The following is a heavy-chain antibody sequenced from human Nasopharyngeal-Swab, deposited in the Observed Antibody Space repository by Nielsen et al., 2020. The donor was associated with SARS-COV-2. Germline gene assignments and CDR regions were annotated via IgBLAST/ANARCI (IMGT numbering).Heavy chain of an antibody. Sequence: GGSLRLSYAASGFTFSRYWMSWVRQAPGKGLEWVANIKQDGSEKYYVDSVKGRFSISRDNAKNSLFLQMNSLRAEDTAVYYCARDLALYDILTGYTDAFDIWGQGTMVTVSS. D-gene: IGHD3-9*01. V-gene: IGHV3-7*01. J-gene: IGHJ3*02. CDR1: GFTFSRYW. CDR3: ARDLALYDILTGYTDAFDI. CDR2: IKQDGSEK.